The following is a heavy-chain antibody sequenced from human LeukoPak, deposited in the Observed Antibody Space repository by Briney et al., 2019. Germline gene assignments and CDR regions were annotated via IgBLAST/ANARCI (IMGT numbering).Heavy chain of an antibody. J-gene: IGHJ4*02. Sequence: GAPVTVSCKVSGYTLTELSMHWVRQAPGKGVEWMGGFDPEDGETIYAQKFQGRVTMTEDTSTDTAYMELSSLRSEDTAVYYCATVGIFGSYWGQGTLVTVSS. CDR1: GYTLTELS. CDR2: FDPEDGET. V-gene: IGHV1-24*01. D-gene: IGHD1-26*01. CDR3: ATVGIFGSY.